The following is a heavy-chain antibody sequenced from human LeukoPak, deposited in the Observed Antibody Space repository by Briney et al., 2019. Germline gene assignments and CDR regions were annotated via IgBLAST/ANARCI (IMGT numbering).Heavy chain of an antibody. D-gene: IGHD3-3*01. J-gene: IGHJ5*02. CDR1: GGSFSGYY. Sequence: PSETLSFTCAVYGGSFSGYYWSWIRQPPGKWLEWIGEINHSGSTNYNPSLKSRVTISVDTSKNQFSLKLSSVTAADTAVYYCARVLYPTYYDFWSGSVRFDPWGQGTLVTVSS. V-gene: IGHV4-34*01. CDR3: ARVLYPTYYDFWSGSVRFDP. CDR2: INHSGST.